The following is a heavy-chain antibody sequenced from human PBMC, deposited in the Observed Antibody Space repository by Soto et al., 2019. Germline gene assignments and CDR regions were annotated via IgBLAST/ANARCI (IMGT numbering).Heavy chain of an antibody. CDR3: ARGGPTTGGFPNNWFDP. CDR1: GYTFTSYD. V-gene: IGHV1-8*01. J-gene: IGHJ5*02. CDR2: MNPNSGNT. D-gene: IGHD4-17*01. Sequence: ASVKVSCKASGYTFTSYDINWVRQATGQGLEWMGWMNPNSGNTGYAQKFQGRVTMTRNTSISTAYMELSSLRSEDTAVYYCARGGPTTGGFPNNWFDPWGQGTLVTVSS.